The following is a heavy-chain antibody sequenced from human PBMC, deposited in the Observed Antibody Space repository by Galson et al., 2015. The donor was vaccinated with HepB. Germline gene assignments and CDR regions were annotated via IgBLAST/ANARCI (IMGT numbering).Heavy chain of an antibody. J-gene: IGHJ4*02. CDR1: GFTFDDYG. CDR2: INWNGGST. D-gene: IGHD6-13*01. Sequence: SLRLSCAASGFTFDDYGMSWVRQAPGKGLEWVSGINWNGGSTGYADSVKGRFTISRDNAKNSLYLQMNSLRAEDTALYYCARRAIAAARYGLFDYWGQGTLVTVSS. CDR3: ARRAIAAARYGLFDY. V-gene: IGHV3-20*04.